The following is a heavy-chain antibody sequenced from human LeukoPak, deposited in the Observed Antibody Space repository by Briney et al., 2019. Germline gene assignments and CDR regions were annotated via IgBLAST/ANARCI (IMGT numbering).Heavy chain of an antibody. V-gene: IGHV4-34*01. CDR2: INHSGST. CDR3: ARVMVRGVMGY. J-gene: IGHJ4*02. D-gene: IGHD3-10*01. Sequence: KPSGTLSLTCAVYGGSFSGYYWSWIRQPPGKGLEWIGEINHSGSTNYNPSLKSRVTISVDTSKNQFSLKLSSVTAADTAVYYCARVMVRGVMGYWGQGTLVTVSS. CDR1: GGSFSGYY.